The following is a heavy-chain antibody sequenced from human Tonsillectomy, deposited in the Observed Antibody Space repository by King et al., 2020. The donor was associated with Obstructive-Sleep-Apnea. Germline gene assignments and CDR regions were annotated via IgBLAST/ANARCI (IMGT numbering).Heavy chain of an antibody. CDR1: GLTLSTYG. D-gene: IGHD3-16*01. J-gene: IGHJ4*02. CDR2: ISFDGGNK. V-gene: IGHV3-30*03. Sequence: VQLVESGGGVVQPGRSLRLSCAASGLTLSTYGIHWVRQAPGKGLEWVAVISFDGGNKFFAESVKGRFSISRDSSKNTLYLQMNSLRPDDTAVYYWVREGFRGAVRGSYADDWGQGTLVTVSS. CDR3: VREGFRGAVRGSYADD.